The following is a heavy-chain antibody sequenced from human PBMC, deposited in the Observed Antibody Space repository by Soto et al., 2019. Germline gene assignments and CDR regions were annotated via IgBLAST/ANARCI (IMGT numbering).Heavy chain of an antibody. CDR1: GGSISSSSYY. Sequence: SETLSLTCTVSGGSISSSSYYWGWIRQPPGKGQEWIGSIYYSGSTYYNPYLKSRITISVDTSKNQLSLKLSSENAADTAVYYFARQDLEYCSGGSGYTVGLAPWGQGTLVTVSS. CDR2: IYYSGST. J-gene: IGHJ5*02. V-gene: IGHV4-39*01. CDR3: ARQDLEYCSGGSGYTVGLAP. D-gene: IGHD2-15*01.